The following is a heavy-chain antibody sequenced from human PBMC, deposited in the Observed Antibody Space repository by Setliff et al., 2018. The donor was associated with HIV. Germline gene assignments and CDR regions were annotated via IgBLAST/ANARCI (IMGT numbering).Heavy chain of an antibody. Sequence: PGESLKISCAASGFSFTSYAMAWVRQAPGKGLEWVSVVSGNGNTTYYADSVKGRFTISRDNSKNTVSLQVNSLTAKDTAVFYCAKVSNWGQGTLVTVSS. CDR2: VSGNGNTT. J-gene: IGHJ4*02. V-gene: IGHV3-23*01. CDR1: GFSFTSYA. D-gene: IGHD4-4*01. CDR3: AKVSN.